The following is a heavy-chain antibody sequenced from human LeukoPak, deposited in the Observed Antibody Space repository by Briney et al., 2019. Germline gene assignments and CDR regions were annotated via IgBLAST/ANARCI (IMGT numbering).Heavy chain of an antibody. Sequence: SETLSLTCAVYGGSFSNYYWSWIRQPPGKGLEWIGEINHSGSTNYNPSLKSRVTISVDTSKNQFSLKLSSVTAADTAVYYCARVIVVVPAATQGSRFDPWGQGTLVTVSS. J-gene: IGHJ5*02. CDR1: GGSFSNYY. CDR2: INHSGST. CDR3: ARVIVVVPAATQGSRFDP. D-gene: IGHD2-2*01. V-gene: IGHV4-34*01.